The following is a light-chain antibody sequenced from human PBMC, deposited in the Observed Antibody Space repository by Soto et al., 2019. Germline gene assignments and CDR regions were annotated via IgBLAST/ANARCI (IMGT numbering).Light chain of an antibody. CDR3: MQGTHWPPT. CDR1: QSLAYSDGNTN. J-gene: IGKJ1*01. Sequence: DVVMTQSPLSLPVALGQPASISCRSSQSLAYSDGNTNLNWFLQRPGQSPRRLIYWVSYRDSGVPDRFSGSGSGTDFTLKISRVEAEDVGVYYCMQGTHWPPTFGQGTKVEIK. V-gene: IGKV2-30*01. CDR2: WVS.